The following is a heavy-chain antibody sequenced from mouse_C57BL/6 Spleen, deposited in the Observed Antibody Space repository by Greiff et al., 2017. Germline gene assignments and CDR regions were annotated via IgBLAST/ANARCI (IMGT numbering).Heavy chain of an antibody. V-gene: IGHV5-6*01. CDR3: ARHDGGNSPFDY. CDR1: GFTFSSYG. J-gene: IGHJ2*01. Sequence: EVKLVESGGDLVKPGGSLKLSCAASGFTFSSYGMSWVRQTPDKRLEWVAPISSGGSYTHYSDSVKGRFTISRDNAKNTLYLGMSSLKSEDTAMYNCARHDGGNSPFDYWGQGTTLTVSS. D-gene: IGHD2-1*01. CDR2: ISSGGSYT.